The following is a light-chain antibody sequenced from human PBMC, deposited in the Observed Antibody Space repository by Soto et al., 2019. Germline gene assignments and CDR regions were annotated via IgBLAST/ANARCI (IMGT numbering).Light chain of an antibody. CDR3: ATWYDSLRVRV. J-gene: IGLJ3*02. V-gene: IGLV1-47*02. Sequence: QSVLTQPPSASGTPGQRVTISCSGSSSNIGTNYVYWYQQVPGTAPKLLIYSNNQRPSGVPDRFSGSKSGTSASLAIRGLRSEDEADYYCATWYDSLRVRVFGGGTKLTVL. CDR2: SNN. CDR1: SSNIGTNY.